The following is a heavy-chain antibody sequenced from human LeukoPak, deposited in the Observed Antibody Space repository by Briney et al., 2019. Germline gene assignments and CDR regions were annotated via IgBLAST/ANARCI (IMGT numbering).Heavy chain of an antibody. CDR2: IYHSGST. V-gene: IGHV4-31*03. Sequence: SETLSLTCTVSGGSISSGGYYWSWIRQHPGKGLEWIGYIYHSGSTYYNPSLKSRVIISVDTSKNQFSLKLSSVTAADTAVYYCARAHITQGVVDGFDIWGQGQWSPSLQ. CDR3: ARAHITQGVVDGFDI. D-gene: IGHD3-10*01. J-gene: IGHJ3*02. CDR1: GGSISSGGYY.